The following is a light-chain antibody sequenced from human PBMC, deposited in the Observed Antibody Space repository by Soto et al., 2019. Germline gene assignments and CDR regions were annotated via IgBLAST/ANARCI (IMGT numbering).Light chain of an antibody. CDR1: QSVSSSY. J-gene: IGKJ1*01. V-gene: IGKV3-20*01. CDR2: GAS. CDR3: QQYGSSRWT. Sequence: VLTQSPGTLSLSPGERATLSCRASQSVSSSYLAWYQQKPGQAPRLLIYGASSRATGIPDRFSGSGSGTDFTLTISRLEPEDFAVYYCQQYGSSRWTFGQGTKVDIK.